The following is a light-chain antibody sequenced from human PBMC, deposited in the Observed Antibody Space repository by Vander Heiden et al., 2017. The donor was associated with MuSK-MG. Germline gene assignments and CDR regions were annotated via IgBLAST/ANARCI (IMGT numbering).Light chain of an antibody. CDR1: QSLLNRNGRTY. CDR3: MQGIQLLRT. V-gene: IGKV2D-29*01. CDR2: EAF. J-gene: IGKJ2*01. Sequence: DVVMTQTPSSLAVTPGQPASMSCKSSQSLLNRNGRTYLYWYLQKPGQPPQLLIYEAFNRFSGVPDRFSGSGSGTDFTLKISRVEAEDVGFYYCMQGIQLLRTFGQGTKLEIK.